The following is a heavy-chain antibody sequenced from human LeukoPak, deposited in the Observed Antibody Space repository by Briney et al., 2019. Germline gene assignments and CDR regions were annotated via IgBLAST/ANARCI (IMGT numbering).Heavy chain of an antibody. J-gene: IGHJ4*02. V-gene: IGHV4-34*01. CDR2: INHSGST. CDR3: ARAKQVGQPGPVDY. D-gene: IGHD1/OR15-1a*01. Sequence: SETLSLTCAVYGGSFSGYYWSWIRQPPGKGLEWIGEINHSGSTNYNPSPKSRVTISVDTSKNQFSLKLSSVTAADTAVYYCARAKQVGQPGPVDYWGQGTLVTVSS. CDR1: GGSFSGYY.